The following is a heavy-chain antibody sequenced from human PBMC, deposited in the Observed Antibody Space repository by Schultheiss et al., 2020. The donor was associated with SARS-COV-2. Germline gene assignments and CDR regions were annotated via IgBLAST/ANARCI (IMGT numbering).Heavy chain of an antibody. CDR3: ALSILAAAGNDGPCD. CDR2: INPNSGGT. V-gene: IGHV1-2*02. J-gene: IGHJ4*02. CDR1: GYTFSNYY. D-gene: IGHD6-13*01. Sequence: ASVKVSCKASGYTFSNYYIHWVRQAPGQGLEWMGWINPNSGGTNYAQKFQGRVTMTRDTSISTAYMELSRLRSDDTAVYYCALSILAAAGNDGPCDWGQGTLVTVSS.